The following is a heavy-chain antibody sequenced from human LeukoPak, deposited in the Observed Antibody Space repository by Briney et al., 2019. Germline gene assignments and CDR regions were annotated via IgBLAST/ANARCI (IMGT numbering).Heavy chain of an antibody. J-gene: IGHJ4*02. CDR1: GYTFTGFY. Sequence: SVKVSCKASGYTFTGFYMHWVRQAPGQGLEWVGRIVPILGTANYAQNFQGRVTITADRSTTTAYMELSSLRSEDTAVYYCARVPQGSSWPYYFDYWGQGTLVTVSS. V-gene: IGHV1-69*08. D-gene: IGHD6-13*01. CDR2: IVPILGTA. CDR3: ARVPQGSSWPYYFDY.